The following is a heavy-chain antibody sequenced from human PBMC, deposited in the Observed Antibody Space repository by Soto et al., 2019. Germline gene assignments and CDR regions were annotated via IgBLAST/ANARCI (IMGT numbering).Heavy chain of an antibody. Sequence: SAPTLVNPTETLTLTCTVSGFSLSNARMGVSWIRQPPGKALEWLAHIFSNDEKSYSTSLKSRLTISKDTSKSQVVLTMTNMDPVETATYYCARILNCSTTSCYDYYYYYYMDVWGKGTTVTVSS. CDR3: ARILNCSTTSCYDYYYYYYMDV. CDR2: IFSNDEK. CDR1: GFSLSNARMG. D-gene: IGHD2-2*01. J-gene: IGHJ6*03. V-gene: IGHV2-26*01.